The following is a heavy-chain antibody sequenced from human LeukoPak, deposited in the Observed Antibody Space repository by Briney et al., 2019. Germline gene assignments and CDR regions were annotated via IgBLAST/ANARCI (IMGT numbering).Heavy chain of an antibody. V-gene: IGHV3-23*01. CDR2: INSDGGT. CDR3: AKSAAAGDHYYGMDV. CDR1: GFTFSSYA. Sequence: GGSLRLSCAASGFTFSSYAMSWVRQAPGKGLEWVSTINSDGGTYYADSVKGRFTISRDNSNTLYLQMNSLRAEDTAVYYCAKSAAAGDHYYGMDVWGQGTTVTVSS. D-gene: IGHD6-13*01. J-gene: IGHJ6*02.